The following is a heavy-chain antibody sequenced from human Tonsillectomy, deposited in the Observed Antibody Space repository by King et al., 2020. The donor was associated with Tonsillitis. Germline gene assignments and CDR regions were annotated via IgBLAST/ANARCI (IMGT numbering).Heavy chain of an antibody. CDR1: GGSISSGGYS. J-gene: IGHJ6*02. CDR3: ARRGYIYGPHYYYGMDV. CDR2: IYHSGST. V-gene: IGHV4-30-2*01. D-gene: IGHD5-18*01. Sequence: QLQESGSGLVKPSQTLSLTCAVSGGSISSGGYSWSWIRQPPGKGLEWIGYIYHSGSTYYNPSLKSRVTISVDRSKNQFSLKLSSVTAADTPVYYCARRGYIYGPHYYYGMDVWGQGTTVTVSS.